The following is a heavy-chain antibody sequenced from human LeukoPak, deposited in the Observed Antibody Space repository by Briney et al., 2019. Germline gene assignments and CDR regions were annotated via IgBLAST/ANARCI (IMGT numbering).Heavy chain of an antibody. CDR1: GFTFREDA. Sequence: RGALRLSSAAPGFTFREDAMHCVRHAPEKGREYVSTISSNGGSTYCAKSVMGRFTISRDNYKNTMYIQMGSLRAEYMAVYYCARLYCSSTSCLFNYWGQGTLVTVSP. CDR3: ARLYCSSTSCLFNY. J-gene: IGHJ4*02. V-gene: IGHV3-64*01. CDR2: ISSNGGST. D-gene: IGHD2-2*01.